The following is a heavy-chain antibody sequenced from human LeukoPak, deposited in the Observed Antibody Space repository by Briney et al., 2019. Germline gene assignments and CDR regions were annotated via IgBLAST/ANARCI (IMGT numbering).Heavy chain of an antibody. Sequence: PGGSLRLSCAASGFTFSSYAMHWVRQAPGKGLEWVAVISYDGSNKYYADSVKGRFTISRDNSKNTLYLQMNSLRAEDTAVYYCARSLEYSSSCDYWGQGTLVTVSS. D-gene: IGHD6-13*01. CDR2: ISYDGSNK. V-gene: IGHV3-30-3*01. J-gene: IGHJ4*02. CDR1: GFTFSSYA. CDR3: ARSLEYSSSCDY.